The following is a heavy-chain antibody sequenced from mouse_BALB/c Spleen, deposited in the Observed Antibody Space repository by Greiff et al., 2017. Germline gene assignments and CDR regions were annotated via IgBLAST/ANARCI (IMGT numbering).Heavy chain of an antibody. D-gene: IGHD2-10*02. CDR1: GFSLTSYG. J-gene: IGHJ4*01. V-gene: IGHV2-9*02. Sequence: QVQLQQSGPGLVAPSQSLSITCTVSGFSLTSYGVHWVRQPPGKGLEWLGVIWAGGSTNYNSALMSRLSISKDNSKSQVFLKMNSLQTDDTAMYYFARDLYGNYGAMDYWGQGTSVTVSS. CDR2: IWAGGST. CDR3: ARDLYGNYGAMDY.